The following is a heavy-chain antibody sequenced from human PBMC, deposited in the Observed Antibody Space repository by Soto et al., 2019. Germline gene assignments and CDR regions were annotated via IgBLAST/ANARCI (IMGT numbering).Heavy chain of an antibody. V-gene: IGHV3-23*01. CDR2: ISGSGDST. Sequence: GGSLRLSCAASGITFSSYAMNWVRQAPGKGLEWVSVISGSGDSTYYADSVKGRFTISRDNSKNTLYLQMNSLRAEDTAVYYCAKSVTLTKRDAFDIWGQGTMVTVSS. D-gene: IGHD3-16*01. J-gene: IGHJ3*02. CDR3: AKSVTLTKRDAFDI. CDR1: GITFSSYA.